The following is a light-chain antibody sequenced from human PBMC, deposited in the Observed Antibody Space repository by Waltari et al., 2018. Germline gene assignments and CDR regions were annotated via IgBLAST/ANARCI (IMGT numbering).Light chain of an antibody. CDR1: QSVSSNY. Sequence: EIVLTQSPGTLSLSPGERATLSCRASQSVSSNYLAWYQQKPGQAPRLLIYDASKRATGIADRFSGSGSGTHLTLTISRLEPEDFAVFYCQQYGNSPVTFGGGTKVEIK. J-gene: IGKJ4*01. CDR2: DAS. V-gene: IGKV3-20*01. CDR3: QQYGNSPVT.